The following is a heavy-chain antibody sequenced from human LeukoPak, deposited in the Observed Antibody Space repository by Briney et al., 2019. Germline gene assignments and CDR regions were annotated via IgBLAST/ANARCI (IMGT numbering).Heavy chain of an antibody. CDR3: ARGYYDILTGYLTPANWFDP. D-gene: IGHD3-9*01. CDR1: GYTFTSYG. Sequence: ASVKVSRKASGYTFTSYGISWVRQAPGQGLEWMGWISAYNGNTNYAQKLQGRVTMTTDTSTSTAYMELRSLRSDDTAVYYCARGYYDILTGYLTPANWFDPWGQGTLVTVSS. J-gene: IGHJ5*02. V-gene: IGHV1-18*01. CDR2: ISAYNGNT.